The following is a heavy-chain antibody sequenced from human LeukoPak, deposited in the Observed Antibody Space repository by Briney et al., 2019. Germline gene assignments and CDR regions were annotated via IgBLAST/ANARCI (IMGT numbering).Heavy chain of an antibody. D-gene: IGHD6-19*01. CDR1: GFTFSNYA. Sequence: PGGSLRLSCVASGFTFSNYAMGWVRQAPGKGLEWVAAIEGSGSGPVYPDSVKGRFIISRDNSRNTLYLRMNSLRAEDTAVYFCAKGVPLAGTREVDCWGQGALVTVSS. J-gene: IGHJ4*02. CDR2: IEGSGSGP. V-gene: IGHV3-23*01. CDR3: AKGVPLAGTREVDC.